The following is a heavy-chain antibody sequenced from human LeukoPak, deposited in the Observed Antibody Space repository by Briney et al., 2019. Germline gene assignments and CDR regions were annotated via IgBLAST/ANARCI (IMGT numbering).Heavy chain of an antibody. V-gene: IGHV3-23*01. J-gene: IGHJ6*02. CDR2: ISGSGGST. D-gene: IGHD2-21*02. CDR1: GFTFSSYA. CDR3: ARNRARHIVVVTAYYYYGTDV. Sequence: GGSLRLSCAASGFTFSSYAMSWVRQAPGKGLEWVSAISGSGGSTYYADSVKGRFTISRDNSKNTLYLQMNSLRAEDTAVYYCARNRARHIVVVTAYYYYGTDVWGQGTTVTVSS.